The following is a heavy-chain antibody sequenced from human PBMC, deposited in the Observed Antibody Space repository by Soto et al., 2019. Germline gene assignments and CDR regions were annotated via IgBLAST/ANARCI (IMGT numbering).Heavy chain of an antibody. CDR3: VRDHSGLKDFDY. D-gene: IGHD1-1*01. CDR2: INMDGGST. CDR1: GFALSSFD. J-gene: IGHJ4*02. Sequence: HPGGSLRLSCAASGFALSSFDMDWVRQAPGKGLEWVSYINMDGGSTHYAESVKGRFTISRDNGRNSLSLQMDSLRVEDTAVYYCVRDHSGLKDFDYWGRGTLVTVSS. V-gene: IGHV3-48*03.